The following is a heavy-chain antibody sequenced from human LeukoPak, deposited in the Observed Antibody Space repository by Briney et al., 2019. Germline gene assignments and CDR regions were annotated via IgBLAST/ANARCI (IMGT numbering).Heavy chain of an antibody. CDR1: GGSISSGSYY. J-gene: IGHJ6*03. CDR3: ARVRGSSCSSASCYSNTYYYYYYYMDV. V-gene: IGHV4-61*02. Sequence: PSETLSLTCTVSGGSISSGSYYWSWIRQPAGKGLEWIGRIYTSGSTNYNPSLKSRVTISVDTSKNQFSLNLSSVTAADTAVYYCARVRGSSCSSASCYSNTYYYYYYYMDVWGKGTTVTVSS. CDR2: IYTSGST. D-gene: IGHD2-2*01.